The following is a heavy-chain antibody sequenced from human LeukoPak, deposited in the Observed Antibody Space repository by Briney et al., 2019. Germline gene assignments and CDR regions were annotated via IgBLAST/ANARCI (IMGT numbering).Heavy chain of an antibody. Sequence: GESLKISCKGSGYSFTSYWIGWVRQMPGKGLEWMGIIYPGDSDTRYSPSFQGQVTISADKSISTAYLQWSSLKASDTAMYYCAREAVGATRAYYYYYGMDVWGQGTTATVSS. CDR3: AREAVGATRAYYYYYGMDV. CDR1: GYSFTSYW. CDR2: IYPGDSDT. D-gene: IGHD1-26*01. J-gene: IGHJ6*02. V-gene: IGHV5-51*01.